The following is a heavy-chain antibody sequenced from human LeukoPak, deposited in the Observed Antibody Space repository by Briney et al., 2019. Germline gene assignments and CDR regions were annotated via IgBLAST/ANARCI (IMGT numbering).Heavy chain of an antibody. V-gene: IGHV3-23*01. CDR2: ISGSGGST. J-gene: IGHJ5*02. CDR1: GFTFSSYA. D-gene: IGHD2-2*01. Sequence: GGSLRLSCAASGFTFSSYAMSWVRQAPGKGLEWVSAISGSGGSTYYADSVKGRFTISRDNSKNTLYLQMNSLRADDTAVYYCARDGGYCSSTSCYTTWFDPWGQGTLVTVSS. CDR3: ARDGGYCSSTSCYTTWFDP.